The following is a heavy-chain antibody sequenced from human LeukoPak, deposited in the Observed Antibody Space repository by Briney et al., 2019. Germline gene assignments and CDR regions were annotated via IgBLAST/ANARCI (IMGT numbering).Heavy chain of an antibody. J-gene: IGHJ3*02. D-gene: IGHD6-19*01. CDR3: ARTVAGTYDAFDI. CDR1: GFTFSSYS. Sequence: GGSLRLSCAASGFTFSSYSMNWVRQAPGKGLEWVSYISSSSSTIYYADSVKGRFTISRDNAKNSLYLQMNSLRAEDTAVYYCARTVAGTYDAFDIWGQGTMVTVSS. CDR2: ISSSSSTI. V-gene: IGHV3-48*04.